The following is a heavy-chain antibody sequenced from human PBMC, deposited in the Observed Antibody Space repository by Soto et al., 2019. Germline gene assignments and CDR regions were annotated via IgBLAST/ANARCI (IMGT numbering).Heavy chain of an antibody. CDR1: GFTFSVSA. J-gene: IGHJ6*03. CDR3: STQTGDFCRGYPQYCMDV. V-gene: IGHV3-73*01. Sequence: EVQLVESGGGLVQPGGSLTLSCAASGFTFSVSALHWVRHPSGRGLEWVGRIRSRGNNYATAYAASMDGRFTISRDDAKNTAYLQLNSPTTEDTAVYYCSTQTGDFCRGYPQYCMDVWGKGTTVTVS. CDR2: IRSRGNNYAT. D-gene: IGHD3-3*01.